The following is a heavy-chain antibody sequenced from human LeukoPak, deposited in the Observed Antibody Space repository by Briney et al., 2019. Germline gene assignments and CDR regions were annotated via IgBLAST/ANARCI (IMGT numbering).Heavy chain of an antibody. Sequence: GESLKISCKGSGYSFTSYWIGWVRQMPGKGLEWMGIIYPGDSDTRYSPSFQGQVTISADKSISTAYLQWSSLKASDTAMCYCVRPAGIQLWPLDYWGQGTLVTVSS. CDR2: IYPGDSDT. J-gene: IGHJ4*02. CDR1: GYSFTSYW. CDR3: VRPAGIQLWPLDY. V-gene: IGHV5-51*01. D-gene: IGHD5-18*01.